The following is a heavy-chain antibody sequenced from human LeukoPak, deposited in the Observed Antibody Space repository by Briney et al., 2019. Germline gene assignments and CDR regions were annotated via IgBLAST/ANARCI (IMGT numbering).Heavy chain of an antibody. CDR2: ISSSSSTI. J-gene: IGHJ6*04. V-gene: IGHV3-48*03. CDR1: GFTFSSYE. CDR3: ARPYYGSGSYGYYYYGMDV. Sequence: GGSLRLSCAASGFTFSSYEMNWVRQAPGKGLEWVSYISSSSSTIYYADSVKGRFTISRDNAKNSLYLQMNSLRAEDTAVYYCARPYYGSGSYGYYYYGMDVWGKGTTVTVSS. D-gene: IGHD3-10*01.